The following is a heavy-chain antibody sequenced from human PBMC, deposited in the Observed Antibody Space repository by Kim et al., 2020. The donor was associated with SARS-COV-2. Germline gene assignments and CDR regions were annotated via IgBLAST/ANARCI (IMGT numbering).Heavy chain of an antibody. D-gene: IGHD1-26*01. CDR3: ARVPGWSQNSWRIDY. CDR2: INPGAGRA. J-gene: IGHJ4*02. CDR1: GYTFTTYY. V-gene: IGHV1-46*01. Sequence: ASVKVSCKASGYTFTTYYIHWVRQAPGQGLEWMGEINPGAGRAKYAQKFQGRVTMTRDTSTSTVYMELSSLRSEDTAVYYCARVPGWSQNSWRIDYWGQGTLVTVSS.